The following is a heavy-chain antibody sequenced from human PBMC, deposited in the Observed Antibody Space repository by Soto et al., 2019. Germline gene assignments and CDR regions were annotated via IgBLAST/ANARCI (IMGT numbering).Heavy chain of an antibody. CDR2: VHSTGNT. CDR3: ARRGTYYFDY. V-gene: IGHV4-31*03. Sequence: QVQLRESGPGLVETSQTLSLTCTASGDSINTFSYFWSWIRQHPQKGLEWIGYVHSTGNTYYNPSLEIRVTISIDTSENKFSLDLDSLTAADTAVDYCARRGTYYFDYWGQGIRVTVSS. D-gene: IGHD5-12*01. CDR1: GDSINTFSYF. J-gene: IGHJ4*02.